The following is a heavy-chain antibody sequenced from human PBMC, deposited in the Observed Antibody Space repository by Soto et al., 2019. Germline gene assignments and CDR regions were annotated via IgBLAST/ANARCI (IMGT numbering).Heavy chain of an antibody. J-gene: IGHJ4*02. CDR1: GYTFTGYY. Sequence: ASVKVSCKASGYTFTGYYMHWVRQAPGQGLEWMGWINPNSGGTNYAQKFQGWVTMTRDTSISTAYMELRSLRSDDTAVYYCARVYCSSTSCYDFDYWGQGTLVTVSS. V-gene: IGHV1-2*04. D-gene: IGHD2-2*01. CDR3: ARVYCSSTSCYDFDY. CDR2: INPNSGGT.